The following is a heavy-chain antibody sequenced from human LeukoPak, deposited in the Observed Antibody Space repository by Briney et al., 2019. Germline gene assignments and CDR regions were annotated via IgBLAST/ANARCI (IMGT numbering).Heavy chain of an antibody. J-gene: IGHJ4*02. CDR3: ARDSGGNLFDL. CDR2: ISYDGRNK. V-gene: IGHV3-30*03. CDR1: GFTFSGFT. D-gene: IGHD2-15*01. Sequence: PGRSLRLSCTASGFTFSGFTFHWVRQAPGGGLEWVALISYDGRNKYFGDSVKGRFTISRDNANKTMYLQMNSLRGDDTARYYCARDSGGNLFDLWGQGTPVAASS.